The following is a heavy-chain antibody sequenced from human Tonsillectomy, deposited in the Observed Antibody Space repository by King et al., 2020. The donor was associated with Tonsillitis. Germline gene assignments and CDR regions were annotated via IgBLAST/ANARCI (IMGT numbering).Heavy chain of an antibody. Sequence: VQLVESGGGSVQPGGSLRLSCAASKFTFSSYWMSWVRQTPGKGLEWVANIKQGGSEKYYVDSVEGRFTISRDNAKNSLYLQINSLRAEDTAVYYCARERYSSSWQHRDFDYWGQGTLVTVSS. CDR2: IKQGGSEK. V-gene: IGHV3-7*03. D-gene: IGHD6-13*01. CDR3: ARERYSSSWQHRDFDY. J-gene: IGHJ4*02. CDR1: KFTFSSYW.